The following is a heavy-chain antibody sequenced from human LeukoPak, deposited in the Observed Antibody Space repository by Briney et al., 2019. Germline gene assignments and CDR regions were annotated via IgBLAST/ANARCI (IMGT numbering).Heavy chain of an antibody. Sequence: GGSLRLSCAASGFTFSHYAMYWVRQAPGKGLEWVALISYDGSVQYYADSVKGRFTISRDDSKNTLFLDMSNLRVEDTALYYCAKDLSAAFDFWGQGVLVTVSS. CDR1: GFTFSHYA. V-gene: IGHV3-30*04. D-gene: IGHD6-19*01. J-gene: IGHJ4*02. CDR3: AKDLSAAFDF. CDR2: ISYDGSVQ.